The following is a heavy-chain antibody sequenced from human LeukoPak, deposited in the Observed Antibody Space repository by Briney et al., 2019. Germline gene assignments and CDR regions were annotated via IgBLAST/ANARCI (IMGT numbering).Heavy chain of an antibody. D-gene: IGHD2-2*01. CDR1: GLRFSNHG. CDR3: AKGAPVPATMQGSFDY. Sequence: GGSLRLSCVVSGLRFSNHGMHWVRQAPGKGLEWVSGISWNSGTIGYADSVKGRFTISRDNAKNSLYLQMNSLRAEDTASYYCAKGAPVPATMQGSFDYWGQGTLVTVSS. V-gene: IGHV3-9*01. CDR2: ISWNSGTI. J-gene: IGHJ4*02.